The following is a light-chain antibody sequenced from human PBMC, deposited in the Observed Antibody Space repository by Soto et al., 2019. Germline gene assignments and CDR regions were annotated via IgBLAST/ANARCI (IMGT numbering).Light chain of an antibody. CDR3: SSYTSSSTSCV. J-gene: IGLJ1*01. CDR2: DVS. Sequence: QSALTQPASVSGSPGQSITISCTGSSSDVGGYDYVSWYQQHPGKPPKLMIYDVSNRPSGVSDRFSGSKSGNTASLTISGLKAEDEADYYCSSYTSSSTSCVFGTGTKLTVL. V-gene: IGLV2-14*01. CDR1: SSDVGGYDY.